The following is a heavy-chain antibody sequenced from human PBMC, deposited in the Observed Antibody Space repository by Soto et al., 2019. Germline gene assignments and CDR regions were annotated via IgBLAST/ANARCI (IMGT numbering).Heavy chain of an antibody. CDR2: ISYDGSNK. Sequence: GGSLTLSWAASGFTFRSYGMHWVRQAPGKGLEWVAVISYDGSNKYYADSVKGRFTISRDNSKNTLYLQMNSLRAEDTAVYYYAKGYGSGCYYNAPGGFVDYRAQRTPVTVS. CDR3: AKGYGSGCYYNAPGGFVDY. J-gene: IGHJ4*01. D-gene: IGHD3-10*01. V-gene: IGHV3-30*18. CDR1: GFTFRSYG.